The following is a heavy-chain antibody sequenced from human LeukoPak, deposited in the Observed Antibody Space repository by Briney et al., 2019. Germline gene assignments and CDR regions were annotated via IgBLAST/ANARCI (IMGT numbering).Heavy chain of an antibody. V-gene: IGHV4-59*01. CDR1: GGSISSYY. J-gene: IGHJ4*02. CDR3: ARDRSEFDY. CDR2: IYYSGST. Sequence: SETLSLTCTVSGGSISSYYWSWIRQPPGKGLEWIGYIYYSGSTNYNPSLKSRVTISVDTSKNQFSLKLSSVTAADTAVYYCARDRSEFDYWGQGTLITVSS.